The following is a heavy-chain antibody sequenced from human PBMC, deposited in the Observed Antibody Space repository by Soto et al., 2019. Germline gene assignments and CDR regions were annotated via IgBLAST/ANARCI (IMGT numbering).Heavy chain of an antibody. Sequence: EVQLVESGGGLVQPGGSLRLSCAASGFTFSSYSMNWVRQAPGKGLEWVSYISSSSSTIYYADSVKGRFTISRDNAKNSMYLQMNSLRDEDTAVYYCARVIRDNMVPAAIDYWGQGTLVTVSS. D-gene: IGHD2-2*01. CDR1: GFTFSSYS. J-gene: IGHJ4*02. V-gene: IGHV3-48*02. CDR3: ARVIRDNMVPAAIDY. CDR2: ISSSSSTI.